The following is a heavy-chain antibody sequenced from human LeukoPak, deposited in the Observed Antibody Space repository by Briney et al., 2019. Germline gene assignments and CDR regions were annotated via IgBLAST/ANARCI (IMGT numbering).Heavy chain of an antibody. J-gene: IGHJ5*02. CDR2: SYYSGTT. CDR3: ARDLWFGEYP. Sequence: SETLSLTCSVSGGSISSDYWSWIRQPPGKGLEWIGYSYYSGTTNYNPSLKSRVTISVDTSKNQFSLKLSSVTAADTAVYYCARDLWFGEYPWGQGTLVTVSS. CDR1: GGSISSDY. V-gene: IGHV4-59*01. D-gene: IGHD3-10*01.